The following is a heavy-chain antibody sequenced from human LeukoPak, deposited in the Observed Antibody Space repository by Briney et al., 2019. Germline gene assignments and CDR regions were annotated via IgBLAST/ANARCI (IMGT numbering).Heavy chain of an antibody. V-gene: IGHV1-46*01. J-gene: IGHJ3*02. Sequence: GASVKVSCKASGYTFTSYYMHWVRQAPGQGLEWMGIINPSGGSTSYAQKLQGRVTMTRDTSTSTVYMELSSLRSEDTAVYYCARGARVVGALDAFDIWGQGTMVTVSS. CDR3: ARGARVVGALDAFDI. D-gene: IGHD1-26*01. CDR2: INPSGGST. CDR1: GYTFTSYY.